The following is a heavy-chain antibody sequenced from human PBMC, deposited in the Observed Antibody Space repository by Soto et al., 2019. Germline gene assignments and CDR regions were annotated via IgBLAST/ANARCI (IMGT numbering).Heavy chain of an antibody. J-gene: IGHJ4*02. CDR2: ISSSGDTT. CDR1: GFRFSDHS. D-gene: IGHD2-21*02. V-gene: IGHV3-48*02. CDR3: ARLPKGSLVTA. Sequence: VQLVESGGGLVSPGGSLTLSCVGSGFRFSDHSMHWVRRAPGTGLQWLSYISSSGDTTHYADSVRGRFIVSRDNAKNSVFLRMDSLRDDDTAMYYCARLPKGSLVTAWGQGTLVTVSS.